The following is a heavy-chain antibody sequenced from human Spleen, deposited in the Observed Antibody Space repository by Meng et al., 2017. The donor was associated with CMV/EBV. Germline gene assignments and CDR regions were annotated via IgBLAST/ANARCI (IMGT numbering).Heavy chain of an antibody. CDR1: GFTFSSSA. CDR2: VSYDGNNR. V-gene: IGHV3-30*04. D-gene: IGHD2-21*01. CDR3: ARDAYCGGDCYGYYFDY. J-gene: IGHJ4*02. Sequence: GESLKISCAASGFTFSSSAMHWVRQAPGKGPEWVAIVSYDGNNRYYADSVKGRFTISRDDSKNTLYLQMNSLRTEDTAIYYCARDAYCGGDCYGYYFDYWGQGTLVTVSS.